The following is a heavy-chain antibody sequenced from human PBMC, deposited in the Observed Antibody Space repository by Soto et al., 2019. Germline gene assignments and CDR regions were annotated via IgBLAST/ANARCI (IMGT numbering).Heavy chain of an antibody. CDR2: INPDDSDT. CDR3: ARSYGDSYYYYYGMDV. Sequence: PGESLTLSCEGSGFIFSKYKIGWVRQMPGKGLEWMGIINPDDSDTRYSPSFQGQVTISADKSISTAYLQWSSLKASDTAMYYCARSYGDSYYYYYGMDVWGQGTTVTVSS. V-gene: IGHV5-51*01. CDR1: GFIFSKYK. D-gene: IGHD4-17*01. J-gene: IGHJ6*02.